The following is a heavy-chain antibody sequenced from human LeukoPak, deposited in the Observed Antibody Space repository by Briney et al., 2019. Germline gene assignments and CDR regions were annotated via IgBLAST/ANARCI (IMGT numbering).Heavy chain of an antibody. CDR1: GFTFKLYW. CDR2: INDDGSDT. V-gene: IGHV3-74*01. J-gene: IGHJ4*02. Sequence: PGGSLRLFCAASGFTFKLYWMHWVRQVPGKGPVWVARINDDGSDTVYADSVKGRFTISRDDAKNMLFLQMNSLRGEDTAVYHCVRGGPSTWFWGQGTLVPSPQ. CDR3: VRGGPSTWF. D-gene: IGHD3-22*01.